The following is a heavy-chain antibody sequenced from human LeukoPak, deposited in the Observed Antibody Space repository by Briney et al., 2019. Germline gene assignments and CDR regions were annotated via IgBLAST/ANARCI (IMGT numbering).Heavy chain of an antibody. Sequence: VASVTVSCKASGYTFTSYYMHWVRQAPGQGLEWMGIINPSGGSTSYAQKFQGRVTMTRDTSTSTVYMELSSLRSEDTAVYYCARALGSLNWFDPWGQGTLVTVSS. CDR2: INPSGGST. CDR3: ARALGSLNWFDP. D-gene: IGHD1-26*01. CDR1: GYTFTSYY. J-gene: IGHJ5*02. V-gene: IGHV1-46*01.